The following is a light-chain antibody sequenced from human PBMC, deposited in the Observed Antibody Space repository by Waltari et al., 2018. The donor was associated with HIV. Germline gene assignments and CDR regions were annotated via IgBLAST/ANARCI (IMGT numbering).Light chain of an antibody. Sequence: QSALTQPASVSGSPGQSITISCTGTSSDAGGYNYVSWYQQHPGKAPKLMIYDVSNRPQGVSNRFSGSKAGNTASLTISGLQAEDEADYYCSAYTSSSRVFVGGTKLTVL. CDR2: DVS. V-gene: IGLV2-14*01. CDR1: SSDAGGYNY. J-gene: IGLJ2*01. CDR3: SAYTSSSRV.